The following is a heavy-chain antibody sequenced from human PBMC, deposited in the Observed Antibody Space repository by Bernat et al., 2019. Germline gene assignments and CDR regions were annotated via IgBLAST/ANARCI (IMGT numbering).Heavy chain of an antibody. D-gene: IGHD6-19*01. V-gene: IGHV3-23*04. CDR1: GFISNYW. CDR2: ISGSGGST. CDR3: AKDLASSGWYGYFDY. J-gene: IGHJ4*01. Sequence: EVQLVESGGDLVQPGGSLRLSCAASGFISNYWMHWFRQAPGKGLVWVSAISGSGGSTYYADSVKGRFTISRDNSKNTLYLQMNSLRAEDTAVYYCAKDLASSGWYGYFDYWGRGTPVTVSS.